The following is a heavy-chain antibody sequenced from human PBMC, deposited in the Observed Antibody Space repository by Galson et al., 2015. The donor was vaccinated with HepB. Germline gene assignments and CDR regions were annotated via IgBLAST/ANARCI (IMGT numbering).Heavy chain of an antibody. V-gene: IGHV3-74*01. CDR2: IDNDGTST. J-gene: IGHJ4*02. Sequence: SLRLSCAASGFTFNNYWMHWVRQAPGKGLVWVSRIDNDGTSTDYGDSVKGRFTISRDNAKNTLYLVMSSLRADDTAVYFCARRQCIGASCYLDSWGQGTLVTVSS. CDR3: ARRQCIGASCYLDS. D-gene: IGHD4/OR15-4a*01. CDR1: GFTFNNYW.